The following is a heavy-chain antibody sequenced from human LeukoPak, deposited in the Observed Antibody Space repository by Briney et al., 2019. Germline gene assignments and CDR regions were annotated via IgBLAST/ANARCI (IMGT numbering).Heavy chain of an antibody. Sequence: SETLSLTCTVSGGSISSDSYYWGWIRQPPGKGLQWIGTIYYTGRTYYNPSLKSRVTISIDTSKNQFSLKLSSVTAADTAVYYCARWGGYYDSTGYYDYWGQGTLLTVSS. J-gene: IGHJ4*02. V-gene: IGHV4-39*01. CDR1: GGSISSDSYY. CDR3: ARWGGYYDSTGYYDY. CDR2: IYYTGRT. D-gene: IGHD3-22*01.